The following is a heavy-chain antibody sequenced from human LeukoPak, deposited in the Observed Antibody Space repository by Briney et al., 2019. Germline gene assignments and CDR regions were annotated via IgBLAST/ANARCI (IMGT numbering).Heavy chain of an antibody. CDR1: GFAFSGYW. V-gene: IGHV3-7*01. J-gene: IGHJ4*02. D-gene: IGHD6-19*01. CDR3: ARDDSSGWFHY. Sequence: GGSLRLSCAAAGFAFSGYWMNWVRQAPGKGPEWVANINQDGSEKYYVDSVKGRFTFSRANAKKSVYLEINSLRVEDTAVYYCARDDSSGWFHYWGQGALVTVSS. CDR2: INQDGSEK.